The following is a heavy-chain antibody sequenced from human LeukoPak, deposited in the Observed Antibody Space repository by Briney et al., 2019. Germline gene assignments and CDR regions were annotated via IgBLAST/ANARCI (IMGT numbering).Heavy chain of an antibody. Sequence: ASVKVSCKTSGYTSTDYYIHWVRPAPGQGLEWMGWINTKTGRTSFARTFQGRVTLTRDPSITTVYMDMAWLTSDDTAIYFCARADFIDAGPYVIAPWGQGTLVTVSS. CDR1: GYTSTDYY. CDR3: ARADFIDAGPYVIAP. V-gene: IGHV1-2*02. CDR2: INTKTGRT. D-gene: IGHD3-3*01. J-gene: IGHJ5*02.